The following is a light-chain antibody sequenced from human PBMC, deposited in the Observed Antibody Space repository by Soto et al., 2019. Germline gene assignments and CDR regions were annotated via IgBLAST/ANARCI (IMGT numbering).Light chain of an antibody. Sequence: QSVLTQPASVSGSPGQAITISCTGTSRDIGAYNYVSWFQQYPGKAPKPMIYDVYNRPSGVSDRFSGSKSGNTASLTISGLQPEDEAVYYCTSYTTSNTSTIGGGTKLTVL. CDR1: SRDIGAYNY. J-gene: IGLJ2*01. CDR3: TSYTTSNTST. CDR2: DVY. V-gene: IGLV2-14*03.